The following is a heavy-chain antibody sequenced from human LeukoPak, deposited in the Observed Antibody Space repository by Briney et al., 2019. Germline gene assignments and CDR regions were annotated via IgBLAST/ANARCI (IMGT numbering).Heavy chain of an antibody. CDR1: GYTFISYG. D-gene: IGHD3-16*01. J-gene: IGHJ4*02. CDR2: ISYDGSNK. V-gene: IGHV3-30*19. Sequence: GGSLRLSCAASGYTFISYGMHWVRQAPGKGLEWVAVISYDGSNKYYADSVKGRFTISRDNSKNTLYLQMNSLRAEDTAVYYCAALPSGRLGEFYPLWGQGTLVTVSS. CDR3: AALPSGRLGEFYPL.